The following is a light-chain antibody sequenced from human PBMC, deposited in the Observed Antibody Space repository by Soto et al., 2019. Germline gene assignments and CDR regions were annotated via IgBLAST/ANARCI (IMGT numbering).Light chain of an antibody. Sequence: QSVLTQPAAVSGSPGQSSTISCTGTSSDVGGYNYVSWYQQQSGKAPKLMIHEVSNRPSGVSNRFSGSKSGNTASLTISGLQAEDEADYYCSSYTSSRAYVFGIGTKATVL. CDR1: SSDVGGYNY. CDR3: SSYTSSRAYV. CDR2: EVS. V-gene: IGLV2-14*01. J-gene: IGLJ1*01.